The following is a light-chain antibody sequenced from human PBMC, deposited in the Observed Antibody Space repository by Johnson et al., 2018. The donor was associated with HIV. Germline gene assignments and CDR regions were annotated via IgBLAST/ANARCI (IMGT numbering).Light chain of an antibody. J-gene: IGLJ1*01. V-gene: IGLV1-51*02. CDR3: GTWDSSLNAYV. CDR2: ENN. CDR1: SSNIGNNY. Sequence: QSVLTQPPSVSAAPGQKVTISCSGGSSNIGNNYVSWYQQLPGTAPKLLIYENNKRPSGIPDRFSGSKSGTSATLGITGLQTGDEGDYYCGTWDSSLNAYVFGTGTKVTVL.